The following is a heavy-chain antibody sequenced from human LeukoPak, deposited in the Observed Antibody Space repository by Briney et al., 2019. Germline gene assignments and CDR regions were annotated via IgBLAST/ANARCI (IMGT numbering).Heavy chain of an antibody. CDR1: GGSFSGYY. D-gene: IGHD3-22*01. V-gene: IGHV4-59*01. CDR3: ARDRTNYYDSSGLDY. CDR2: IYYSGST. J-gene: IGHJ4*02. Sequence: SETLSLTCAVYGGSFSGYYWSWIRQPPGKGLEWIGYIYYSGSTNYNPSLKSRVTISVDTSKNQFSLKLSSVTAADTAVYYCARDRTNYYDSSGLDYWGQGTLVTVSS.